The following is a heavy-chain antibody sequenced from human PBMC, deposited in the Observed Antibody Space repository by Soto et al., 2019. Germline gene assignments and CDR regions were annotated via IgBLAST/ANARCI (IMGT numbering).Heavy chain of an antibody. Sequence: ASVKVSCKASGYTFTNYGISWVRQAPGQRREWMGWINAGNGNTKYSQKFQGRVTITRDTSASTAYMELSSLRSEDTAVYYCARDENYIVVVVAALDYWGQGTLVTVSS. CDR1: GYTFTNYG. CDR3: ARDENYIVVVVAALDY. J-gene: IGHJ4*02. V-gene: IGHV1-3*01. CDR2: INAGNGNT. D-gene: IGHD2-15*01.